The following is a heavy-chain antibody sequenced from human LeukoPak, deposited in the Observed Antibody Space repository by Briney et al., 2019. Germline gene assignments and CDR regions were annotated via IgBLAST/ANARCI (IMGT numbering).Heavy chain of an antibody. J-gene: IGHJ6*02. D-gene: IGHD3-10*01. V-gene: IGHV1-18*01. CDR3: ARDDSMIRGAYYYYGMDV. CDR1: GYTLSSYG. CDR2: ISPYNGKT. Sequence: ASVKVSCKASGYTLSSYGSSWVRQAPGQGLEWVGWISPYNGKTNYAQKVQGRVTMTTDTSTSTAYMELRSLRSDDTAVYYCARDDSMIRGAYYYYGMDVWGLGTTVTVSS.